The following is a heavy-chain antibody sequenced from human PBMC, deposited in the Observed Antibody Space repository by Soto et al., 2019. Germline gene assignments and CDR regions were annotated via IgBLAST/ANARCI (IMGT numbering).Heavy chain of an antibody. V-gene: IGHV3-74*01. CDR1: GFTFSSYW. D-gene: IGHD3-9*01. J-gene: IGHJ3*02. Sequence: PGGSLRLSCAASGFTFSSYWMHWVRQAPGKGLVWVSRINSDGSSTSYADSVKGRFTISRDNAKNTLYLQMNSLRAEDTAVYYCARTHDDYDILTGYYRGAFDIWGQGTMVTVSS. CDR3: ARTHDDYDILTGYYRGAFDI. CDR2: INSDGSST.